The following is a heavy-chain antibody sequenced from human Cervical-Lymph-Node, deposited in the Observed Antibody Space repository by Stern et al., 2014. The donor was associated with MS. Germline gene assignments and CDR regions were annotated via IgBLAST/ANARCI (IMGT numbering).Heavy chain of an antibody. CDR3: ARVWTTFSVHFYYGMDV. V-gene: IGHV3-30*01. J-gene: IGHJ6*02. CDR2: VSDDGSDK. CDR1: GFTLSSYA. Sequence: VQLVESGGGVVQPGRSLRLSCAASGFTLSSYALHWVHQAPGKGLEWVAVVSDDGSDKYYANAVKGRFTISRDNSKNTLDLQMNSLRPEDTAVYYCARVWTTFSVHFYYGMDVWGQGTTVTVSS. D-gene: IGHD2/OR15-2a*01.